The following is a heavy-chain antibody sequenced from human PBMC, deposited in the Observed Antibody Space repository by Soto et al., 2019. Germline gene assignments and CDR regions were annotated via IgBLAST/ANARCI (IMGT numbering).Heavy chain of an antibody. D-gene: IGHD1-26*01. V-gene: IGHV3-33*06. CDR3: AKDNGHYLIQPDY. CDR1: GFTFSSYG. CDR2: IWHDGTNK. Sequence: GGSLRLSCAASGFTFSSYGMHWVRQAPGKGLEWVAVIWHDGTNKYYADSVKGRFTISRDNSKNTLYLQMNSLRVEDTAVYYCAKDNGHYLIQPDYWGQGTLVTVSS. J-gene: IGHJ4*02.